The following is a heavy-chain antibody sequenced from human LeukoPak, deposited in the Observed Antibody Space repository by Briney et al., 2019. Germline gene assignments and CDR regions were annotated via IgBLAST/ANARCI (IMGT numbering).Heavy chain of an antibody. CDR3: ARHPPFEEWLLLFYFDY. CDR1: GGSISSSSYY. D-gene: IGHD3-22*01. Sequence: SETLSLTCTVSGGSISSSSYYWGWIRQPPGKGLEWIGSIYYSGSTYYNPSLKSRVTISVDTSKNQFSLKLSSVTAADTAVYYCARHPPFEEWLLLFYFDYWGQGTLVTVSS. CDR2: IYYSGST. J-gene: IGHJ4*02. V-gene: IGHV4-39*01.